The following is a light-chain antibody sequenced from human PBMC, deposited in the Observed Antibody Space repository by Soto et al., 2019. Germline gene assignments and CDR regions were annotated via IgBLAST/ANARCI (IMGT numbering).Light chain of an antibody. CDR1: TSNIGTNT. Sequence: QPVLTQSPSASGTPGQRVSISCSGSTSNIGTNTVSWYQHVPGTAPKLLIYSNDQRPSAVPGRFSGSKSGTSASLAISGLLSEDEADYYCATWDDSLNVVFGGGTKLTVL. CDR3: ATWDDSLNVV. J-gene: IGLJ2*01. CDR2: SND. V-gene: IGLV1-44*01.